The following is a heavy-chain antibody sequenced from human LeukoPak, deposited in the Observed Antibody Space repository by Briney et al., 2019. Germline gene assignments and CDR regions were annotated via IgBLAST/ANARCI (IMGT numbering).Heavy chain of an antibody. CDR3: ARDSSLKGDYCYYYMDV. Sequence: ASVKVSCKASGYTFTSYGISWVRQAPGQGLEWMGWISAYNGNTNYAQKLQGRVTMTTDTSTSTAYMELRSLRSDDTAVYYCARDSSLKGDYCYYYMDVWGKGTTVTVSS. J-gene: IGHJ6*03. D-gene: IGHD2-2*01. CDR2: ISAYNGNT. CDR1: GYTFTSYG. V-gene: IGHV1-18*01.